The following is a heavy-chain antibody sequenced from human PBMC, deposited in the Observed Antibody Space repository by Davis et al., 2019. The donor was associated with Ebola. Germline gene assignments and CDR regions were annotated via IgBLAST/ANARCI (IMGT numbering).Heavy chain of an antibody. V-gene: IGHV3-21*04. D-gene: IGHD2-21*01. J-gene: IGHJ6*02. CDR1: GFTFSSYS. Sequence: GGSLRLSCAASGFTFSSYSMNWVRQAPGKGLEWVSSISSSSSYIYYADSVKGRFTISRDSWKNTLYLQMNSLRAEDTAIYYCAKHRGDNYYYYSMDVWGQGTTVTVSS. CDR2: ISSSSSYI. CDR3: AKHRGDNYYYYSMDV.